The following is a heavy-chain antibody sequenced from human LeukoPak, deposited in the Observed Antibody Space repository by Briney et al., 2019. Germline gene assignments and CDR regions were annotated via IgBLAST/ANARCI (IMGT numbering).Heavy chain of an antibody. D-gene: IGHD1-1*01. CDR3: ARTGTPTADWFDP. J-gene: IGHJ5*02. CDR2: INPNSGDT. CDR1: GYTSTGYY. Sequence: ASVKVSCRASGYTSTGYYMHWVRQAPGQGLEWMGWINPNSGDTNYAQNFQGRVTMTRDTSISTAYMELSRLRSDDTAVYYCARTGTPTADWFDPWGQGTLVTVSS. V-gene: IGHV1-2*02.